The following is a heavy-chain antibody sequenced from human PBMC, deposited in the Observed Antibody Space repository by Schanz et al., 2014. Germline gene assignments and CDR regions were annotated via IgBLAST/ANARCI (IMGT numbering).Heavy chain of an antibody. CDR2: ISHDGSKK. J-gene: IGHJ6*03. Sequence: QAQLLESGGALVRPGGSLRLSCAASGFTFRSHAMHWVRQAPGKGLEWGAVISHDGSKKYYADSVKGRFTTSRDNGKNSLYLQLSSLQGEDTAVYFCARVVFFCDSSSCMNFYYMDVWGKGTTVTVSS. V-gene: IGHV3-30*07. CDR1: GFTFRSHA. CDR3: ARVVFFCDSSSCMNFYYMDV. D-gene: IGHD2-21*01.